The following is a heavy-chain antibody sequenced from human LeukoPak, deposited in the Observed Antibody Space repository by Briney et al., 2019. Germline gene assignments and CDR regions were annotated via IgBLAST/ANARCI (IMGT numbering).Heavy chain of an antibody. D-gene: IGHD3-22*01. V-gene: IGHV4-34*01. Sequence: SETLSLTCAVYGGSLSGYYWNWIRQSPGKGLEWIGEINHSGSTNYNPSLKSRVTISVDTSKNQFSLKLSSVTAADTAVYYCARATFDSRGYYYEGEYWGQGTLVTVSA. CDR3: ARATFDSRGYYYEGEY. CDR1: GGSLSGYY. J-gene: IGHJ4*02. CDR2: INHSGST.